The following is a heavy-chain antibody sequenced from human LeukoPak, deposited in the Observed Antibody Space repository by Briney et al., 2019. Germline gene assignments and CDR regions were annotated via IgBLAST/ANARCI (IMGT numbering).Heavy chain of an antibody. CDR1: GFSYNNYG. V-gene: IGHV3-23*01. J-gene: IGHJ4*02. Sequence: GGSLRLSCVASGFSYNNYGMNWVRQAPGKGLEWVAGITANSGGRYYADSVQGRFTISRDNYKSTVYLQVNSLRGEDTALYYCARDDGWIQFNFWGQGTLVTVSS. CDR3: ARDDGWIQFNF. CDR2: ITANSGGR. D-gene: IGHD5-18*01.